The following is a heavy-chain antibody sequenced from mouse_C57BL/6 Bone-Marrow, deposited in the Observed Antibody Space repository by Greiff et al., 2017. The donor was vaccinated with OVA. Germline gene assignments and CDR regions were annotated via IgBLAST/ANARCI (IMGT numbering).Heavy chain of an antibody. CDR3: ARPWGYYLFAY. CDR1: GFTFSDYG. J-gene: IGHJ3*01. CDR2: ISSGSSTI. V-gene: IGHV5-17*01. D-gene: IGHD2-3*01. Sequence: EVKLVESGGGLVKPGGSLKLSCAASGFTFSDYGMHWVRQAPEKGLEWVAYISSGSSTIYYADTVKGRITISRDNAKNTLFMQMTSLRSEDTAMYYCARPWGYYLFAYWGQGTLVTVCA.